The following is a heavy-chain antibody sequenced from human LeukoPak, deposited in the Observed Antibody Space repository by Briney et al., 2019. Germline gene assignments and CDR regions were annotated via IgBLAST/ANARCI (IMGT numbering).Heavy chain of an antibody. CDR2: IFYSGTA. CDR1: GGSIASDNYF. D-gene: IGHD6-13*01. V-gene: IGHV4-31*03. Sequence: QTLSLTCTVSGGSIASDNYFWSWIRQHPEKGLEWIGYIFYSGTAYYNPSLKSRVTISVDTSKNQFSLKLNSVIAADTAVYYCAREVNEPASTDAFDVWGQGTMVTVSS. CDR3: AREVNEPASTDAFDV. J-gene: IGHJ3*01.